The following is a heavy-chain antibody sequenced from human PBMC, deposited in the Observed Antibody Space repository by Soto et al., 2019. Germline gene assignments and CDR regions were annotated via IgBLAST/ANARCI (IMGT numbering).Heavy chain of an antibody. CDR1: GFTFSNYW. CDR3: VRTSLVVAVATREDF. CDR2: IDSDGSRI. J-gene: IGHJ4*02. V-gene: IGHV3-74*01. D-gene: IGHD2-15*01. Sequence: EVQLVESGGGLVQPGESLRLSCAASGFTFSNYWMHWVRQAPRKGLVWVSRIDSDGSRITYADFVKGRFTISRDNAKNTVYLHMNSLTAEDTAVYYRVRTSLVVAVATREDFWGQGTLVTVSS.